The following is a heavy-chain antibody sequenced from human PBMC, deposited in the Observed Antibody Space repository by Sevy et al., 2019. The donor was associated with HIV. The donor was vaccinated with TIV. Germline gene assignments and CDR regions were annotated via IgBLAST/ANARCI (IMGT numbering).Heavy chain of an antibody. J-gene: IGHJ4*02. V-gene: IGHV1-69*06. Sequence: ASVKVSCKASGGTFSSYAISWVRQAPGQGLEWMGGIIPIFGTANYAQKFQGRVTITADKSTITAYMELSSLRSEDTAVYYCAIPRGGYDGEYYFDYWGQGTLVTVSS. D-gene: IGHD5-12*01. CDR3: AIPRGGYDGEYYFDY. CDR2: IIPIFGTA. CDR1: GGTFSSYA.